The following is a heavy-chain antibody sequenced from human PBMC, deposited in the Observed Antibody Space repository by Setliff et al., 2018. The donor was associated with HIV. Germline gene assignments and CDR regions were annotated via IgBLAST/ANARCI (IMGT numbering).Heavy chain of an antibody. CDR1: GGSVIKDKFY. V-gene: IGHV4-39*01. D-gene: IGHD5-12*01. CDR3: VNSGYDGDYYYYYMDV. J-gene: IGHJ6*03. CDR2: LYDTGRT. Sequence: SETLSLTCSVSGGSVIKDKFYWGWIRQAPAKGLEWIGTLYDTGRTYYNPPLKSRVSIFVDTTKNEFSLNLRSVTAADSAVYFCVNSGYDGDYYYYYMDVWGKGTTVTVSS.